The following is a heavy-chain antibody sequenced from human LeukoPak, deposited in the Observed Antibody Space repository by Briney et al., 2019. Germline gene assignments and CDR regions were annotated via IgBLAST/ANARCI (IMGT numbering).Heavy chain of an antibody. CDR1: GFTFSNAW. D-gene: IGHD6-19*01. CDR3: ATREVGSSGWYGMYFDY. V-gene: IGHV4-34*08. Sequence: GSLRLSCAASGFTFSNAWMTWVRQAPGKGLEWVGEINHSGSTNYNPSLKSRVTISVDTSKNQFSLKLSSVTAADTAVYYCATREVGSSGWYGMYFDYWGQGTLVTVSS. CDR2: INHSGST. J-gene: IGHJ4*02.